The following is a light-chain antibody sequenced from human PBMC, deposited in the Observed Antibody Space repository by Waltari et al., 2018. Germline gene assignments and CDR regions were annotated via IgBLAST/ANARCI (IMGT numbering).Light chain of an antibody. V-gene: IGLV2-14*01. CDR2: EVS. CDR1: SSDISGYNY. CDR3: SSYTSSIRV. Sequence: QSALTQPASVSGSPGQSITISCTGTSSDISGYNYVSWYQQHPGKAPKLMIYEVSDRPSGVSNRFSGSKSGNTASLTISGLQAEDEADYYCSSYTSSIRVFGTGTKVTVL. J-gene: IGLJ1*01.